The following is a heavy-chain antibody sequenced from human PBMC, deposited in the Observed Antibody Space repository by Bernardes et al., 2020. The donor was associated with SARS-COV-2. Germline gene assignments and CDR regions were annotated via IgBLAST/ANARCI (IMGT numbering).Heavy chain of an antibody. Sequence: SVKVSCKSSGGTFNTYCISWVRQAPGQGLEWMGGIIPIFGTPKYSERFQGRVTITADESTRTVYMELSRLKSEDTAIYYCARERIAAPPMVTPGPYLYYGLNVWGQGTTVTVSS. V-gene: IGHV1-69*13. CDR1: GGTFNTYC. J-gene: IGHJ6*02. D-gene: IGHD2-21*02. CDR2: IIPIFGTP. CDR3: ARERIAAPPMVTPGPYLYYGLNV.